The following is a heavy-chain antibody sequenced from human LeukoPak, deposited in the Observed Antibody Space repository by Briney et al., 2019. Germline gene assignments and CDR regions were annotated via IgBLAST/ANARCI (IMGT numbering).Heavy chain of an antibody. CDR1: GGSISSSNW. V-gene: IGHV4-4*02. Sequence: SETLSLTCAVSGGSISSSNWWSWVRQPPGKGLEWIGEIYHSGSTNYNPSLKSRVTISVDTSKNQFSLKLSSVTAADTAVYYCARQYRGAYYYGSGQVGWFDPWGQGTLVTVSS. CDR2: IYHSGST. D-gene: IGHD3-10*01. CDR3: ARQYRGAYYYGSGQVGWFDP. J-gene: IGHJ5*02.